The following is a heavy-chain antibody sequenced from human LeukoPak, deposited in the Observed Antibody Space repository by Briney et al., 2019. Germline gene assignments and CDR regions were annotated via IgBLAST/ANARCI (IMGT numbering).Heavy chain of an antibody. CDR2: IWYDGSNK. D-gene: IGHD3-22*01. Sequence: SGGSLRLSCAASGFTFSSYGMLWVRQAPGKGLEWVAVIWYDGSNKYYADSVKGRFTISRDNSKNTLYLQMNSLRAEDTAVYYCAKGYYYDSSGYYYYFDYWGQGTLVTVSS. CDR3: AKGYYYDSSGYYYYFDY. J-gene: IGHJ4*02. CDR1: GFTFSSYG. V-gene: IGHV3-33*06.